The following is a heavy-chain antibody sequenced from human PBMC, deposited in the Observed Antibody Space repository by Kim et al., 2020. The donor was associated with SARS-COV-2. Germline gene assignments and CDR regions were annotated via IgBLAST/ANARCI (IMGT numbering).Heavy chain of an antibody. Sequence: YYPALKRRVTISVDTSKNRFSLKLSSVTAADTAVYYCARGRTVTTGHIDYWGQGTLVTVSS. V-gene: IGHV4-34*01. J-gene: IGHJ4*02. CDR3: ARGRTVTTGHIDY. D-gene: IGHD4-17*01.